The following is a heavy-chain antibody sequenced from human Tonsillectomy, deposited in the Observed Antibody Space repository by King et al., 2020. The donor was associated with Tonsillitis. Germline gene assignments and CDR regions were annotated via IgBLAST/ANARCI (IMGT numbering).Heavy chain of an antibody. CDR1: GYSFTNYW. V-gene: IGHV5-10-1*03. CDR3: AAAPTTRTDYYFDY. Sequence: QLVQSGAEVKKTGESLRISCKGSGYSFTNYWITWVRLMPGKGLEWMGRIDPTESYINYSPSFQGRVTLSADKSISTAYLQWSSLKASDTAMYYCAAAPTTRTDYYFDYWGQGTLVTVSS. D-gene: IGHD3/OR15-3a*01. CDR2: IDPTESYI. J-gene: IGHJ4*02.